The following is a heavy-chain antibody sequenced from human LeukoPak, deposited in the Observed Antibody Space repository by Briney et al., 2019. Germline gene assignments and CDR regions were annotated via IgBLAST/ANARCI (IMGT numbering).Heavy chain of an antibody. Sequence: KASETLSLTCTVSGGSISSYYWSWIRQPPGKGLEWIGDIYYSGSTNYSPSLYSRVTISVDTSKNQFSLKLSSVTAADTAVYYCARGVSGYCSGGSCSPLDYYYMDVWGKGTTVTVSS. CDR2: IYYSGST. D-gene: IGHD2-15*01. CDR3: ARGVSGYCSGGSCSPLDYYYMDV. CDR1: GGSISSYY. V-gene: IGHV4-59*01. J-gene: IGHJ6*03.